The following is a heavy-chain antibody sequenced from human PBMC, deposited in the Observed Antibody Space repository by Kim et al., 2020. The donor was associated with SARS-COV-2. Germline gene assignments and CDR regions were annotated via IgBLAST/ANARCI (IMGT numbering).Heavy chain of an antibody. J-gene: IGHJ3*02. D-gene: IGHD2-2*01. CDR2: IYSGGST. CDR3: SRSSTSWQSYAFDI. CDR1: GFTVSSNY. V-gene: IGHV3-66*01. Sequence: GGSLRLSCAASGFTVSSNYMSWVRQAPGKGLEWVSVIYSGGSTYYADYVKGRFTISRDNSKNTLYLQMNSLRAEDTAVYYCSRSSTSWQSYAFDIWGQGT.